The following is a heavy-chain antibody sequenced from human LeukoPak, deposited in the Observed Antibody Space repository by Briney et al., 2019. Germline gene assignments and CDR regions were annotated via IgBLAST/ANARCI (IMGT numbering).Heavy chain of an antibody. CDR1: GYTFTSYD. J-gene: IGHJ3*02. CDR3: ARVVELRYFDWLLEEDAFDI. D-gene: IGHD3-9*01. Sequence: ASVKVSCKASGYTFTSYDINWVRQATGQGLVWMGWMNPNSGNTGYAQKFQGRVTMTRNTSISTAYMELSSLRSEDTAVYYCARVVELRYFDWLLEEDAFDIWGQGTMVTVSS. V-gene: IGHV1-8*01. CDR2: MNPNSGNT.